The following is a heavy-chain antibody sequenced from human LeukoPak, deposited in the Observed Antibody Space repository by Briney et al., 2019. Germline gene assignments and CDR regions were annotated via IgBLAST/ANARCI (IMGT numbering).Heavy chain of an antibody. CDR1: GFSLRSSE. CDR2: INSADNVQ. CDR3: ARDTVNGPFVISLDL. D-gene: IGHD2-8*01. Sequence: GGSLRLSCAASGFSLRSSEMNWVRQAPGKGPEWVAHINSADNVQYYTDSVRGRFTMSRDNAKDLLFLQMNSLRDDDTAVYYCARDTVNGPFVISLDLWGQGVLITVSS. J-gene: IGHJ5*02. V-gene: IGHV3-48*03.